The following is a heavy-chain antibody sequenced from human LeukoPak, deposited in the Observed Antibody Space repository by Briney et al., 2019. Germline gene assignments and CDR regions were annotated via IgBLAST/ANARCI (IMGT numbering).Heavy chain of an antibody. CDR3: ARVGEYYDSSGYYSRFDY. Sequence: SQTLSLTCTVSGGSISSNSYYWSWIRQPAGKGLEWIGRIYTSGSTDYNPSLKSRVTISKDTSKNEFSLKLSSVTAADTAVYYCARVGEYYDSSGYYSRFDYWGQGTLVTVSS. J-gene: IGHJ4*02. CDR1: GGSISSNSYY. CDR2: IYTSGST. V-gene: IGHV4-61*02. D-gene: IGHD3-22*01.